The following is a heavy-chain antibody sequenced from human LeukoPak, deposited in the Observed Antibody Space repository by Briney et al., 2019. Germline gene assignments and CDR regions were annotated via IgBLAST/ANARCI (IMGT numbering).Heavy chain of an antibody. CDR2: TSSGRAM. Sequence: GGSLRLSCAASGFPFSDSYMIWVRQAPGRGLEWVSYTSSGRAMYYADSVKGRFTISRDNAKNSLYLQMNSLRVEDTAVYYCTRDASGYLRFDYWGQGTLVTVSS. V-gene: IGHV3-69-1*01. CDR1: GFPFSDSY. J-gene: IGHJ4*02. D-gene: IGHD5-12*01. CDR3: TRDASGYLRFDY.